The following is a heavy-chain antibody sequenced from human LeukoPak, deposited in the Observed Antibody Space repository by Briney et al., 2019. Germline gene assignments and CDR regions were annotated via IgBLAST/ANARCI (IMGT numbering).Heavy chain of an antibody. CDR3: ARDLELVYYDSSGYDY. J-gene: IGHJ4*02. D-gene: IGHD3-22*01. Sequence: GGSPRLSCAASGFTFSSYWMHWVRQAPGKGLVWVSRINSDGSSTSYADSVKGRFTISRDNAKNTLYLQMNSLRAEDSAVYYCARDLELVYYDSSGYDYWGQGTLVTVSS. CDR1: GFTFSSYW. V-gene: IGHV3-74*01. CDR2: INSDGSST.